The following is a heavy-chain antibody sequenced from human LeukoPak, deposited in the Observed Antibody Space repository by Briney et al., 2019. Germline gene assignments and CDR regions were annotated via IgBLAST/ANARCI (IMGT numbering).Heavy chain of an antibody. Sequence: GASVKVSCKASGGTFSSYAISWVRQAPGQGLEWMGRIIPILGIAKYAQKFQGRVTITADKSTSTAYMELSSRRSEDTAVYYCARGNIAAAGRDYFDYWGQGTLVTVSS. V-gene: IGHV1-69*04. J-gene: IGHJ4*02. CDR2: IIPILGIA. D-gene: IGHD6-13*01. CDR1: GGTFSSYA. CDR3: ARGNIAAAGRDYFDY.